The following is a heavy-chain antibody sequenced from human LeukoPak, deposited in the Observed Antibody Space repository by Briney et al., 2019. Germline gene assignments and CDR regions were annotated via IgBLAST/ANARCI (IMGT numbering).Heavy chain of an antibody. CDR3: AQGYCSSTSCWWFDP. Sequence: ASVKVSCKASGYTFTGNYMHWVRQAPGQGLEWMGWINPNSGGTNYAQKFQGRVTMTRDTSISTAYMELSRLRSDDTAVYYCAQGYCSSTSCWWFDPWGQGTLVTVSS. CDR1: GYTFTGNY. V-gene: IGHV1-2*02. CDR2: INPNSGGT. J-gene: IGHJ5*02. D-gene: IGHD2-2*01.